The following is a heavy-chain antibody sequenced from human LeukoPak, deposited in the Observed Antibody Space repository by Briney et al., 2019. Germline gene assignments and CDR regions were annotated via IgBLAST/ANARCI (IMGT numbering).Heavy chain of an antibody. CDR3: ARGVDYYDSSGKTREYYFDY. D-gene: IGHD3-22*01. J-gene: IGHJ4*02. V-gene: IGHV4-30-2*01. Sequence: SETLSLTCAVSGGSISSGGYSWSWIRQPPGKGLEWIGYIYHGGSTYYNPSLKSRVTISVDRSKNQFSLKLSSVTAADTAVYHCARGVDYYDSSGKTREYYFDYWGQGTLVTVSS. CDR2: IYHGGST. CDR1: GGSISSGGYS.